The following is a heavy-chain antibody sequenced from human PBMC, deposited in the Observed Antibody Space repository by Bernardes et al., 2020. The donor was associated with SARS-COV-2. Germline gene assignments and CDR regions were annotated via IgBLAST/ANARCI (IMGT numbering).Heavy chain of an antibody. CDR3: ARAPSDYYGMDV. Sequence: ASVKVSCKASGYTFTFYYIQWVRQAPGQGLEWMGIIDPSGGTTDYAQKFQGRVTVTRDTSTSTVYMELSSLRSEDTAVYYCARAPSDYYGMDVWGQGTTVTVSS. CDR2: IDPSGGTT. V-gene: IGHV1-46*01. CDR1: GYTFTFYY. J-gene: IGHJ6*02.